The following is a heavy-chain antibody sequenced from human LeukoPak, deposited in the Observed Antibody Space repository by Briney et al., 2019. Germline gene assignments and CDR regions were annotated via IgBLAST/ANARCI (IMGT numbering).Heavy chain of an antibody. Sequence: PSETLSLTCTVSGGYISDSHWSWTRQAPGRGLEWIGEFYASRGINYNPSLRSRVSISFDMSKSQLSLTLTSVTAADTAVYYCATYYAAWGGRGHWGQGTLVTVSS. CDR3: ATYYAAWGGRGH. CDR1: GGYISDSH. CDR2: FYASRGI. D-gene: IGHD3-16*01. J-gene: IGHJ4*02. V-gene: IGHV4-59*01.